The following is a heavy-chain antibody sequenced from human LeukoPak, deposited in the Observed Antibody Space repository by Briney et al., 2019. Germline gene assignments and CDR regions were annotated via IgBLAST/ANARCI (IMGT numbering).Heavy chain of an antibody. CDR3: SRGQYSGYGVDY. CDR2: ISSSSSYI. Sequence: PGGSLRLSCAASGFTFSSYSMNWVRQAPGKGLEWVSSISSSSSYIYYADSVKGRFTISRDNAKNSLYLQMNSLRADDTAVYYCSRGQYSGYGVDYWGQGTLVTVSS. CDR1: GFTFSSYS. D-gene: IGHD5-12*01. J-gene: IGHJ4*02. V-gene: IGHV3-21*01.